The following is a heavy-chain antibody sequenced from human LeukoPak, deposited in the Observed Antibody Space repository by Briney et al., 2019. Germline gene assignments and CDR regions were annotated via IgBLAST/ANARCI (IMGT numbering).Heavy chain of an antibody. CDR3: ARDYYDSSGYYQVSY. CDR1: GFTFSSYG. Sequence: GGSLRLSCAASGFTFSSYGMHWVRQAPGKGLEWVAVISYDGSNKDFADSLKGRFTISRDNSKNTLYLQMNSLRGEDPAVYYCARDYYDSSGYYQVSYWGQGTLVTVSS. J-gene: IGHJ4*02. CDR2: ISYDGSNK. V-gene: IGHV3-30*03. D-gene: IGHD3-22*01.